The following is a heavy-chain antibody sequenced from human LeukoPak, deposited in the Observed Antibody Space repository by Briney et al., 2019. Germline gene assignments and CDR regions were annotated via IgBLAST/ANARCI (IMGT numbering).Heavy chain of an antibody. D-gene: IGHD2-15*01. Sequence: PSETLSLTCAVYGGSFSGYYWSWIRQPPGKGLEWIGEINHSGSTNYNPSLKSRVTISVDTSKNQLSLKLTSVTAADTAVYYCAREPGYCSGGSCYGGWFDPWGQGTLVTVSS. J-gene: IGHJ5*02. CDR3: AREPGYCSGGSCYGGWFDP. CDR2: INHSGST. CDR1: GGSFSGYY. V-gene: IGHV4-34*01.